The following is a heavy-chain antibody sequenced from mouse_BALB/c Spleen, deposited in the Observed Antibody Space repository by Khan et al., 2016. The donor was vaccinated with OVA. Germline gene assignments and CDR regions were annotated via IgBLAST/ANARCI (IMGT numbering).Heavy chain of an antibody. J-gene: IGHJ2*01. V-gene: IGHV3-2*02. CDR1: GYSITNNYA. D-gene: IGHD1-1*01. Sequence: EVQLVESGPGLVKPSQSLSLTCTVTGYSITNNYAWNWIRQFPGNKLEWMGYISYSGSTNYNPSLKSRISITRDTSKNQFFLQLNSVTTEDTATYYCARGNYYGYYFDYGGQGTTLTVSS. CDR2: ISYSGST. CDR3: ARGNYYGYYFDY.